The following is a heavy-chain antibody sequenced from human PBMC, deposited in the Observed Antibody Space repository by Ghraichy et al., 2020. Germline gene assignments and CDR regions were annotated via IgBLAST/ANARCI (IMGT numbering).Heavy chain of an antibody. CDR1: GGSFSGYY. Sequence: SETLSLTCAVYGGSFSGYYWSWIRQPPGKGLEWIGEINHSGSTNYSPSLKSRVTISVDTSKNQFSLKLNSVTATDTAVYYCARLLRTTVQGDMQRDYWGQGTLVTVSS. D-gene: IGHD3-10*01. J-gene: IGHJ4*02. CDR3: ARLLRTTVQGDMQRDY. V-gene: IGHV4-34*01. CDR2: INHSGST.